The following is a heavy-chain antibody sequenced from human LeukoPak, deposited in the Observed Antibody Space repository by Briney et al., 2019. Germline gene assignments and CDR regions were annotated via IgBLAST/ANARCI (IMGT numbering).Heavy chain of an antibody. Sequence: SETLSLTCTVSGGSISSSSYYWGWIRQPPGKGLEWIGSIYYSGSTYYNPSLKSRVTISVDTSKNQFSLKLSSVTAADTAVYYCARHTSYCSSTSCYPDAFDTWGQGTMVTVSS. CDR2: IYYSGST. CDR1: GGSISSSSYY. J-gene: IGHJ3*02. V-gene: IGHV4-39*01. D-gene: IGHD2-2*01. CDR3: ARHTSYCSSTSCYPDAFDT.